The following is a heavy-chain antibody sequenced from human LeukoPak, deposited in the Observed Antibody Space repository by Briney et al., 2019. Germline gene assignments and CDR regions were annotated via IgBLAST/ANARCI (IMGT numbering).Heavy chain of an antibody. J-gene: IGHJ4*02. CDR3: ARTRYYYNSRSYGAPYYFDY. Sequence: SETLSLTCAVSGGSISSNSYYWGWIRQPPGKGLEWIGSIYYSGSTYYNPSLKSRVTISVDTSKNQFSLKLSSVTAADTAVYYCARTRYYYNSRSYGAPYYFDYWGRGTLVTVSS. CDR2: IYYSGST. D-gene: IGHD3-10*01. V-gene: IGHV4-39*01. CDR1: GGSISSNSYY.